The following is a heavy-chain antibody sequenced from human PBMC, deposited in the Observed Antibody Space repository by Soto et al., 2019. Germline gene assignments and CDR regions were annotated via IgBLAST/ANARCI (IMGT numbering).Heavy chain of an antibody. CDR1: GNTFMTHG. J-gene: IGHJ6*02. CDR2: ISPYNDNT. CDR3: ATLRTSGYHTHYFFGMDV. V-gene: IGHV1-18*04. D-gene: IGHD3-22*01. Sequence: QVHLEQSGPEVQKPGASVKVACRASGNTFMTHGISWVRQAPGQGLEWMGWISPYNDNTNYAQKFQGRVSMTTDLYTSTAYMELRSLRSDDTSVYYCATLRTSGYHTHYFFGMDVWGQGTTVAVSS.